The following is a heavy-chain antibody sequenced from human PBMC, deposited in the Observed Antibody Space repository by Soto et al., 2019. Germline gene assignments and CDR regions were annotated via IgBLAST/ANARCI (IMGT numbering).Heavy chain of an antibody. D-gene: IGHD1-26*01. J-gene: IGHJ6*02. CDR3: ASDLVGASDSYGLDV. CDR1: GFTFSNYG. V-gene: IGHV3-33*01. CDR2: IWHDGNNK. Sequence: PGWSLGLSCAASGFTFSNYGMHWVRQAPGKGLEWVAIIWHDGNNKYYADSVRGRFIISRDNSKNRLYLQMNSLRAEDTAVYYCASDLVGASDSYGLDVWGQGTPVTVSS.